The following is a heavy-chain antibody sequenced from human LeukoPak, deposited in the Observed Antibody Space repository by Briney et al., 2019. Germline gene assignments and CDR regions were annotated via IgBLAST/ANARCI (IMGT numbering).Heavy chain of an antibody. CDR1: GFIFKDYW. Sequence: GGSLRLSCAASGFIFKDYWVIWVRQAPGKGLEWVANIKQDGSEKYYVDSVKGRFTISRDNAKNTLYLQMNSLRAEDTAVYYCAKGGSYPIDYWGQGALVTVSS. J-gene: IGHJ4*02. CDR2: IKQDGSEK. CDR3: AKGGSYPIDY. V-gene: IGHV3-7*01. D-gene: IGHD1-26*01.